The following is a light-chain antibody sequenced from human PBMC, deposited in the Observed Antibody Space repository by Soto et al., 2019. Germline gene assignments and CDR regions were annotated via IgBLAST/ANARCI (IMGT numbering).Light chain of an antibody. CDR1: SGHSNYA. V-gene: IGLV4-69*01. J-gene: IGLJ2*01. CDR3: QTWGSGIVV. Sequence: QPVLTQSPSASASLGASVKLTCTLSSGHSNYAIAWHQQQSEKGPRYLMKLNSDGSHNKGDGIPDRFSGSSSGAERYLTXXXXXXXXXADXYCQTWGSGIVVFGGGTKL. CDR2: LNSDGSH.